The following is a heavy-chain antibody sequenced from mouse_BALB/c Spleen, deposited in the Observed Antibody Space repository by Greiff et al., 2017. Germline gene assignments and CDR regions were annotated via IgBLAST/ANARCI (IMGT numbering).Heavy chain of an antibody. Sequence: EVKLVESGGGLVKPGGSLKLSCAASGFTFSSYAMSWVRQTPEKRLEWVATISSGGSYTYYPDSVKGRFTISRDNAKNTLYLQMSSLKSEDTAMYYCAKHLLGYAMDYWGQGTSVTVSS. CDR2: ISSGGSYT. CDR3: AKHLLGYAMDY. V-gene: IGHV5-6*03. J-gene: IGHJ4*01. CDR1: GFTFSSYA. D-gene: IGHD2-10*02.